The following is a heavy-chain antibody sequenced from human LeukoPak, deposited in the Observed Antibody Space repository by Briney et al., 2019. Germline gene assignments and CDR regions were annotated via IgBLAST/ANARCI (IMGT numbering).Heavy chain of an antibody. CDR1: GYTFTSYY. J-gene: IGHJ3*02. CDR3: ARDQSWPSDAFDI. D-gene: IGHD6-13*01. V-gene: IGHV1-46*01. CDR2: INPSGGST. Sequence: ASVKVSCKASGYTFTSYYMHWVRQAPGQGLEWMGIINPSGGSTSYAQKFQGRVTMTRDMSTSTDYMELSSLRSEDTAVYYCARDQSWPSDAFDIWGQGTMVTVSS.